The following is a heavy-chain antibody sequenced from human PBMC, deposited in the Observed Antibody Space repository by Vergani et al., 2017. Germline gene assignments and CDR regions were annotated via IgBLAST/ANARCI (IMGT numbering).Heavy chain of an antibody. D-gene: IGHD3-22*01. CDR1: GGSISSSSYY. V-gene: IGHV4-39*01. J-gene: IGHJ3*02. CDR3: ATGGYYDSSGYYGI. CDR2: IYYSGST. Sequence: QLQLQESGPGLVKPSETLSLTCTVSGGSISSSSYYWGWIRQPPGKGLEWIGSIYYSGSTYYNPSLKSRVTISVDTSKNQFSLKLSSVTAADTAAYYCATGGYYDSSGYYGIWGQGTMVTVSS.